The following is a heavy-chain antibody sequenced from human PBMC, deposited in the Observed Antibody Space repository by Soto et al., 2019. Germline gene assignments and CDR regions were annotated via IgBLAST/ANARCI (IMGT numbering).Heavy chain of an antibody. V-gene: IGHV4-31*03. CDR2: IYYSGST. Sequence: LSLTCTFSGGSISSGGYYWSWIRQHPGKGLEWIGYIYYSGSTYYNPSLKSRVTISVDTSKNQFSLKLSSVTAADTAVYYCARVRRSSSSWYSPYNWFDPWGQGTLVT. J-gene: IGHJ5*02. CDR3: ARVRRSSSSWYSPYNWFDP. D-gene: IGHD6-13*01. CDR1: GGSISSGGYY.